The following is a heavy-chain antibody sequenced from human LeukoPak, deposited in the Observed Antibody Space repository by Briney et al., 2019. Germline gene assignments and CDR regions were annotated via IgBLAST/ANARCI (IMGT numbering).Heavy chain of an antibody. CDR2: IYYSGST. V-gene: IGHV4-39*01. Sequence: SETLSLTCTVSGGSISSSSYYWGWIRQPPGKELEWIGSIYYSGSTYYNPSLKSRVTISVDTSKNQFSLKLSSVTAADTAVYYCAGMARRESNGDYWGQGTLVTVSS. D-gene: IGHD2-8*01. CDR1: GGSISSSSYY. CDR3: AGMARRESNGDY. J-gene: IGHJ4*02.